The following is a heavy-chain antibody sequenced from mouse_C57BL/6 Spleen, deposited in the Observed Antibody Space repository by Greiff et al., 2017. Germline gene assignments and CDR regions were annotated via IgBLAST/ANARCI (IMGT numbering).Heavy chain of an antibody. V-gene: IGHV1-82*01. Sequence: QVQLQQSGPELVKPGASVKISCKASGYAFSSSWMNWVKQRPGKGLEWIGRIYPGDGDTNYNGKFKGKATLTADKSSSTAYMQLSSLTSGDSAVYFCARAIYDGYYGVDYWGQGTSVTVSS. CDR1: GYAFSSSW. J-gene: IGHJ4*01. D-gene: IGHD2-3*01. CDR3: ARAIYDGYYGVDY. CDR2: IYPGDGDT.